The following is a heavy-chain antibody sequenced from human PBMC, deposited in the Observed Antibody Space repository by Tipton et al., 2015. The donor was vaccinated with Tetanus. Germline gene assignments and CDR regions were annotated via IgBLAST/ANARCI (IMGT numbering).Heavy chain of an antibody. J-gene: IGHJ3*01. V-gene: IGHV4-39*01. Sequence: TLSLTCNVSGASMSSSSYYWDWIRQPPGKGLECFGSIYYRGSSYYNPSLGSRVTISLDTSKNRFSLKLTSVTAADAAVYYCARPSTTVTPRAFDVWGQGTMVTVSS. CDR3: ARPSTTVTPRAFDV. D-gene: IGHD4-17*01. CDR1: GASMSSSSYY. CDR2: IYYRGSS.